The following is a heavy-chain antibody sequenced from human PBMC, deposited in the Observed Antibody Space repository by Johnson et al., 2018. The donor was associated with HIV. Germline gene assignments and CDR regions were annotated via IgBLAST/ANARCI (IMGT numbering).Heavy chain of an antibody. D-gene: IGHD5-18*01. CDR3: AREVDTSWLSAFDI. Sequence: QVHLVESGGGLVKPGGSLRLSCAASGFTFSDYYMSWIRQAPRKGLEWISYISSSGSTIYYADSVKGRFTISRDNAKNTLYLQINSLRAEDTAVYYCAREVDTSWLSAFDIWGQGTMVTVSS. V-gene: IGHV3-11*04. CDR2: ISSSGSTI. J-gene: IGHJ3*02. CDR1: GFTFSDYY.